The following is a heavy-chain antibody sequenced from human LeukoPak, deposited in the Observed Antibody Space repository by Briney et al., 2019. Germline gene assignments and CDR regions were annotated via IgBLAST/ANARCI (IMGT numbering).Heavy chain of an antibody. CDR1: GFXFSSYA. CDR2: ISSNGGST. J-gene: IGHJ4*02. Sequence: GGSLRLSCSASGFXFSSYAIHWVRQAPGKGREYVSGISSNGGSTYYADSLKGRFTISRDNSKNTLFLQMSSLRAEDTAVYYCARAGDYGSGSFRWRHFDYWGQGTLVAVSS. V-gene: IGHV3-64D*06. CDR3: ARAGDYGSGSFRWRHFDY. D-gene: IGHD3-10*01.